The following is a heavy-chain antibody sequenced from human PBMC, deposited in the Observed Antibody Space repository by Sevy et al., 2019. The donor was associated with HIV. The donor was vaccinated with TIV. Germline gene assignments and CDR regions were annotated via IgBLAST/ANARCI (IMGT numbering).Heavy chain of an antibody. D-gene: IGHD3-10*01. J-gene: IGHJ2*01. CDR2: VRKKVNSYTT. Sequence: GGSLRLSCAASGFTFSDHYMDWVRQAPGKGLEWVGRVRKKVNSYTTEYAASVKDRFTSSRDDSQNSLYLQMNSLKTEDTAVYYCTRVGSLWYFDPWGRGTLVTVSS. V-gene: IGHV3-72*01. CDR3: TRVGSLWYFDP. CDR1: GFTFSDHY.